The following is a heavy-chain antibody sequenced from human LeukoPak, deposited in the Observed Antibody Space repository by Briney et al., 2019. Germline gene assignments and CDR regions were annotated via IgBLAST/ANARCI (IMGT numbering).Heavy chain of an antibody. D-gene: IGHD6-13*01. CDR3: AKLSSSWYYFWDY. CDR1: GFTFSSYA. CDR2: ISGSGGST. Sequence: GRSLRLSCAASGFTFSSYAMSWVRQAPGKGLEWVSAISGSGGSTYYADSVKGRFTISRDNSKNTLYLQMNSLRAEDTAVYYCAKLSSSWYYFWDYWGQGTLVTVSS. J-gene: IGHJ4*02. V-gene: IGHV3-23*01.